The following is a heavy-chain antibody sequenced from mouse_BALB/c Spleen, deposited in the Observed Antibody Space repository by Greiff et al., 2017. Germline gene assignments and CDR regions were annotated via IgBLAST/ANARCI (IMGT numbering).Heavy chain of an antibody. CDR2: IWAGGST. CDR3: ASSPGFAY. Sequence: QVHVKQSGPGLVAPSQSLSITCTVSGFSLTSYGVHWVRQPPGKGLEWLGVIWAGGSTNYNSALMSRLSISKDNSKSQVFLKMNSLQTDDTAMYYCASSPGFAYWGQGTLVTVSA. V-gene: IGHV2-9*02. J-gene: IGHJ3*01. CDR1: GFSLTSYG.